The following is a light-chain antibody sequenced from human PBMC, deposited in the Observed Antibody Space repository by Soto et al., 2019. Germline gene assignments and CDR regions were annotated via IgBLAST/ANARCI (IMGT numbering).Light chain of an antibody. V-gene: IGLV2-23*02. CDR3: CSYASSSTWV. CDR2: EVT. J-gene: IGLJ3*02. Sequence: QAVVTQPASVSGSPGQSITISCTGTSNDVGSYNLVSWYQQHPGKAPKLMIYEVTKRPSGVSNRFSGSKSGNTASLTISGLQADDEANYYCCSYASSSTWVFGGGTKLTVL. CDR1: SNDVGSYNL.